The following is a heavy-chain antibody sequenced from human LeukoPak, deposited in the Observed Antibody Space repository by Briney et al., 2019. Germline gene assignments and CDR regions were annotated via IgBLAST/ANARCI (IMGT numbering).Heavy chain of an antibody. V-gene: IGHV3-23*01. Sequence: GGPLRLSCATSGITFSSDGMSWVRQAPGKGLEWVSRISGSGVNIYYADSVKGRFTISRDNSKNTLYLQMNSLRAEDTAVYYCAKDLIFGVVIGYYYYYMDVWGKGTTVTVSS. CDR1: GITFSSDG. J-gene: IGHJ6*03. CDR3: AKDLIFGVVIGYYYYYMDV. D-gene: IGHD3-3*01. CDR2: ISGSGVNI.